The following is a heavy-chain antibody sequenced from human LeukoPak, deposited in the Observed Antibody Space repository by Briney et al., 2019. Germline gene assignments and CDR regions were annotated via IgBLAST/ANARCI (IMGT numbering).Heavy chain of an antibody. J-gene: IGHJ4*02. V-gene: IGHV4-59*01. CDR2: FYNSGST. CDR1: GVSISNYF. Sequence: SETLSLTCSVSGVSISNYFWSWIRQSPGKGLQWIAFFYNSGSTNYNPSLKTRVTISLDTSKNQFSLKLSSVTAADTAVYFCARTSIGATGDLDYWGQGTLVTVSS. D-gene: IGHD2-15*01. CDR3: ARTSIGATGDLDY.